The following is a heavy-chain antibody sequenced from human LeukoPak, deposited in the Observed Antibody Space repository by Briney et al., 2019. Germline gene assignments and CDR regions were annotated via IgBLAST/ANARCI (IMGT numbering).Heavy chain of an antibody. Sequence: SETLSLTCTVSGGSISSSSYYWGWIRQPPGKGLEWIGSIYYSGSTYYNPSLKSRVTISVDTSKNQFSLKLSSVTAADTAVYYCARVRGAAAAYYYYGMDVWGQGTTVTVSS. D-gene: IGHD6-13*01. CDR1: GGSISSSSYY. V-gene: IGHV4-39*01. CDR2: IYYSGST. J-gene: IGHJ6*02. CDR3: ARVRGAAAAYYYYGMDV.